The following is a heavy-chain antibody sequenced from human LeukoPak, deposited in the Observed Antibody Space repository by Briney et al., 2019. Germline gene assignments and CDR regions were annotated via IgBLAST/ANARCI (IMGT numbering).Heavy chain of an antibody. Sequence: GGSLRLSCAASGFTFSTYNMNWVRRAPGKGLEWVSYISTSSSTIYYADSVKGRFTISRDNAKNSLYLQTNSLRDEDTAVYYCAKEDENYRFDSWGQGTLVPVSS. J-gene: IGHJ4*02. D-gene: IGHD1-7*01. CDR2: ISTSSSTI. CDR1: GFTFSTYN. V-gene: IGHV3-48*02. CDR3: AKEDENYRFDS.